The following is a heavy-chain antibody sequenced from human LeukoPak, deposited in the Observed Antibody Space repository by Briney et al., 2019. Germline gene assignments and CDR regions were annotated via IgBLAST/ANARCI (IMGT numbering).Heavy chain of an antibody. J-gene: IGHJ4*02. Sequence: PSETLSLTCTVSGGSISSGSYYWSWIRQPAGKGLEWIGRIYTSGSTNYNPSLKSRVTISVDTSKNQFSLKLSSVTAADTAVYYCAREGDSSSWFNWGQGTLVTVSS. CDR3: AREGDSSSWFN. CDR1: GGSISSGSYY. D-gene: IGHD6-13*01. V-gene: IGHV4-61*02. CDR2: IYTSGST.